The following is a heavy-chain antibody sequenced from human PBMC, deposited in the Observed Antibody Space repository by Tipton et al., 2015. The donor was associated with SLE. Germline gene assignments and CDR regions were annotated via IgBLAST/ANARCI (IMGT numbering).Heavy chain of an antibody. CDR1: GYTFNFHS. CDR3: ARDRPRGMGATHDAFDF. J-gene: IGHJ3*01. V-gene: IGHV1-18*01. D-gene: IGHD1-26*01. Sequence: QVQLVQSGAEVKKPGASVKVSCKASGYTFNFHSVSWVRQAPGQGLEWMGWITTHSGETNYAQKFQGRVTMTTDTSTSTAYMELRSLRSDYTAVYYCARDRPRGMGATHDAFDFWGKGTLVIVSS. CDR2: ITTHSGET.